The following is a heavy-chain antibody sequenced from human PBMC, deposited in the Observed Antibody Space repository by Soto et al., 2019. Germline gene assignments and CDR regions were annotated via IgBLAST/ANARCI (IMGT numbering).Heavy chain of an antibody. CDR2: TTDDGGRT. CDR1: GFSFSSYA. CDR3: ARTYYYDSSGYSGGYYFDY. Sequence: EVQLLESGGGLVEPGGSLRLSCTASGFSFSSYAMTWVRQAPGKGLEWVSSTTDDGGRTFYADSVKGRFTISRDNAKNSLYLQMNSLRAEDTAVYYCARTYYYDSSGYSGGYYFDYWGQGTLVTVSS. V-gene: IGHV3-23*01. D-gene: IGHD3-22*01. J-gene: IGHJ4*02.